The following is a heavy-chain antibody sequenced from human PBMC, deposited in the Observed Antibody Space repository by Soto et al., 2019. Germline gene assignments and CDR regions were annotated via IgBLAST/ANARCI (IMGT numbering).Heavy chain of an antibody. Sequence: ASVKVSCKVSGYTLTELSMHWVRQAPGKGLEWMGGFDPEDGETIYAQKFQGRVTMTEDTSTDTAYMELSSLRSEDTAVYYCATTLEDTAMVLGMDVWGQGTTVTVSS. CDR2: FDPEDGET. V-gene: IGHV1-24*01. CDR3: ATTLEDTAMVLGMDV. J-gene: IGHJ6*02. D-gene: IGHD5-18*01. CDR1: GYTLTELS.